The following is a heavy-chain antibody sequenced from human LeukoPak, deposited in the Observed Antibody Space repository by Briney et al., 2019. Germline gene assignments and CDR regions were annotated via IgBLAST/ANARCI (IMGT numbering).Heavy chain of an antibody. J-gene: IGHJ6*03. D-gene: IGHD3-22*01. V-gene: IGHV4-61*01. CDR2: IYYSGST. CDR1: GYSISSGYY. CDR3: ARALYYYDSSGYSDGYYMDV. Sequence: PSETLSLTCTVSGYSISSGYYWGWIRQPPGKGLEWIGYIYYSGSTNYNPSLKSRVTISVDTSKNQFSLKLSSVTAADTAVYYCARALYYYDSSGYSDGYYMDVWGKGTTVTVSS.